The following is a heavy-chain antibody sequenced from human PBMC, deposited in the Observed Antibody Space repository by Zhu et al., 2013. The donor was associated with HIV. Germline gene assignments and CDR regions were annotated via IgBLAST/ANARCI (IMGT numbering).Heavy chain of an antibody. CDR3: ATAIAAAGVGKYFQN. CDR1: GGAFRSYS. V-gene: IGHV1-69*16. D-gene: IGHD6-13*01. Sequence: QVQLVQSEAEVKRPGSSVKVSCRVSGGAFRSYSISWVRQAPGQGLEWMGGIIPSLKTPDYAQRFQGRVTLTADETTSTAYLDMNILRLEDTAVYYCATAIAAAGVGKYFQNWGQGTLVTVSS. CDR2: IIPSLKTP. J-gene: IGHJ1*01.